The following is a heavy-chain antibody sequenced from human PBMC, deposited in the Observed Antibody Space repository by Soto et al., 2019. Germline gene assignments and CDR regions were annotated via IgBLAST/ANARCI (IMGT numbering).Heavy chain of an antibody. J-gene: IGHJ6*03. CDR2: VSDGGDIT. CDR3: AKVGARGGYNYMDV. Sequence: EVQLLESGGGLVQPGGSLRLSCAASGFIFGGYDMSWVRQAPGKGLEWVSTVSDGGDITVYADSVKGRCTISRDNSRNMLYLQMNSLRAEDTAIYHCAKVGARGGYNYMDVWGKGTTVTVSS. CDR1: GFIFGGYD. V-gene: IGHV3-23*01. D-gene: IGHD1-26*01.